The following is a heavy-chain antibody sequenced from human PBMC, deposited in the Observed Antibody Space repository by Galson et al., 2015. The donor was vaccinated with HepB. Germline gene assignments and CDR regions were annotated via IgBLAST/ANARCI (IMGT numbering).Heavy chain of an antibody. J-gene: IGHJ3*02. CDR1: GYTFTSYD. CDR3: AKHIVVVTEDAFDI. Sequence: SVKVSCKASGYTFTSYDINWVRQATGQGLEWMGWMNPNSGNTGYAQKFQGRVTMTRNTSISTAYMELSSLRSEDTAVYYCAKHIVVVTEDAFDIWGQGTMVTVSS. D-gene: IGHD2-21*02. CDR2: MNPNSGNT. V-gene: IGHV1-8*01.